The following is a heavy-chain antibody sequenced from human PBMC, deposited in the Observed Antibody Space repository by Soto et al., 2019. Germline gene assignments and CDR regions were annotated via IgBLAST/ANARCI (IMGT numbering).Heavy chain of an antibody. V-gene: IGHV3-30*18. D-gene: IGHD3-22*01. J-gene: IGHJ4*02. CDR2: ISYDGSNK. CDR3: AKVRGYNDY. CDR1: GFTFSSYG. Sequence: QVQLVESGGGVVQPGRSLRLSCAASGFTFSSYGMHWVRQAPGKGLEWVAVISYDGSNKYYADSVKGRFTISRDNSKNTLYLQMNSLRAEDTAVYYCAKVRGYNDYWGQGTLVTVSS.